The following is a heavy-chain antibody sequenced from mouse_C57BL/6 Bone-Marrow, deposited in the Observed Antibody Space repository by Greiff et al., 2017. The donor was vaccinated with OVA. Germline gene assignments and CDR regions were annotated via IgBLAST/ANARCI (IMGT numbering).Heavy chain of an antibody. D-gene: IGHD2-5*01. CDR3: ARSYYSNYVRSYYAMDY. Sequence: VQLQQSGAELAKPGASVKLSCKASGYTFTSYWMHWVKQRPGQGLEWIGYINPSSGYTKYNQKFKDKATLTADKSSSTAYMQLSSLTYEDSAVYYCARSYYSNYVRSYYAMDYWGQGTSVTVSS. CDR1: GYTFTSYW. J-gene: IGHJ4*01. CDR2: INPSSGYT. V-gene: IGHV1-7*01.